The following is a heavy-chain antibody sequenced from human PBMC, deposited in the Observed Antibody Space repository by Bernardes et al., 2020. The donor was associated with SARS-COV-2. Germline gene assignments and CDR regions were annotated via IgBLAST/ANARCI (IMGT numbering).Heavy chain of an antibody. Sequence: GGSLRLSCAASGFTFSVSAMHWVRQASGKGLEWVGRIRSKANSYATAYGESVKGRFTISRDDSKNTAYLQMNSLRAEDTAVYYCAREEMATIFGAWGYWGQGTLVTVSS. CDR3: AREEMATIFGAWGY. J-gene: IGHJ4*02. CDR2: IRSKANSYAT. CDR1: GFTFSVSA. D-gene: IGHD3-10*02. V-gene: IGHV3-73*01.